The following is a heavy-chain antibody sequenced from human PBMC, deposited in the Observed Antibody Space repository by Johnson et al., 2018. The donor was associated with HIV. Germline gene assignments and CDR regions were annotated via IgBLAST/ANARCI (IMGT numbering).Heavy chain of an antibody. Sequence: EVQLLESGGGLVQPGGSLRLSCAASGFTFSSYAMSWVRQAPGKGLEWVSGISWNSGSIGYAGSVKGRFTISRDNPKNSLYLQMNSLRAEDTALYYCAKDFLRTILPHAFDIWGQGTMVTVSS. J-gene: IGHJ3*02. CDR3: AKDFLRTILPHAFDI. CDR2: ISWNSGSI. CDR1: GFTFSSYA. V-gene: IGHV3-9*01. D-gene: IGHD3-9*01.